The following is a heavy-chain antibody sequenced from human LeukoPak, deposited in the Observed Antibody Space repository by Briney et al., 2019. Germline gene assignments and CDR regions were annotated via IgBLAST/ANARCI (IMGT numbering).Heavy chain of an antibody. CDR3: AREFAGYHYGNHFDL. Sequence: GRSLRLSCAASGFPFSIYGMHWVRQAPGKGLEWVAIITFDGNSKSYADSVKGRFTISRDNSKNTLSLQINSLRAEDAAIYYCAREFAGYHYGNHFDLWGQGTLVTVSS. CDR2: ITFDGNSK. CDR1: GFPFSIYG. V-gene: IGHV3-30*03. D-gene: IGHD5-12*01. J-gene: IGHJ4*02.